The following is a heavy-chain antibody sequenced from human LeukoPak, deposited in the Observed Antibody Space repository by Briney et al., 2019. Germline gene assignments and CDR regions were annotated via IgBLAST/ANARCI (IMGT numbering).Heavy chain of an antibody. J-gene: IGHJ4*02. CDR3: ARSSRTGGFDY. D-gene: IGHD7-27*01. V-gene: IGHV4-39*01. Sequence: PETLSLTCTVSSGSISSSSYYWGWIRQPPGKGLEWIGSIYYSGSTYYNPSLKSRVTISVDTSKNQFSLKLSSVTASDTAVYYCARSSRTGGFDYWGQGTLVTVSS. CDR1: SGSISSSSYY. CDR2: IYYSGST.